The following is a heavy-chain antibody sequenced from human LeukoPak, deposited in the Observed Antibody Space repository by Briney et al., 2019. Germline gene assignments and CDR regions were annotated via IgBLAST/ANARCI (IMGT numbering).Heavy chain of an antibody. CDR1: GGSFSGYY. CDR3: ARDRPSGWLLLRDWFDP. Sequence: PSETLSLTCAVYGGSFSGYYWSWIRQPPGKGLEWIGEINHSGSTNYNPSLKSRVTISVDTSNNQFSLKLSSVTAADTAVYYCARDRPSGWLLLRDWFDPWGQGTLVTVSS. CDR2: INHSGST. J-gene: IGHJ5*02. D-gene: IGHD3-22*01. V-gene: IGHV4-34*01.